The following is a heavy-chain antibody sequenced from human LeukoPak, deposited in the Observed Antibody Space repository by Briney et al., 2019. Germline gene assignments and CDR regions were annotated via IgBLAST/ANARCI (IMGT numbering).Heavy chain of an antibody. V-gene: IGHV4-34*01. J-gene: IGHJ6*03. D-gene: IGHD3-22*01. Sequence: GSLRLSCAASGFTFSTFAMIWIRQPPGKGLEWIGEINHSGSTNYNPSLKSRATISVDTSKNQFSLKLTSVTAADTAVYYCTRAASSGPLFTYHMDVWGKGTTVTVSS. CDR3: TRAASSGPLFTYHMDV. CDR2: INHSGST. CDR1: GFTFSTFA.